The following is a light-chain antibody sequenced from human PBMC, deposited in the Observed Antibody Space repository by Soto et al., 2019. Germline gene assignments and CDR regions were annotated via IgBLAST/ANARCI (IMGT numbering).Light chain of an antibody. CDR1: QSVRSSY. J-gene: IGKJ3*01. V-gene: IGKV3-20*01. CDR2: GAS. CDR3: QHYDNTPPSVT. Sequence: ESVLTQSPGTRSLTTGERATLPARAGQSVRSSYLAWYQQKPGEAPRLLIYGASRRATGIPDRFSGSGSGTDFILTISRLEPEDFAVYYCQHYDNTPPSVTFGPGTKVDIK.